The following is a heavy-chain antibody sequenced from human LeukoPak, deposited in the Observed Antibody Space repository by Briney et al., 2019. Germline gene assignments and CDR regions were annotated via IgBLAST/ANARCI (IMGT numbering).Heavy chain of an antibody. Sequence: GGSLRLSCAASGFSFSSHSMHWVRQAPGKGLEWVALTSYDGSNKYYADSVEGRFTIPRDNSKNTLYLQMNSLSAEDTGVYYCARDGGYIYGHRFDYWGQGTLVTVSS. CDR3: ARDGGYIYGHRFDY. J-gene: IGHJ4*02. CDR1: GFSFSSHS. D-gene: IGHD5-18*01. V-gene: IGHV3-30-3*01. CDR2: TSYDGSNK.